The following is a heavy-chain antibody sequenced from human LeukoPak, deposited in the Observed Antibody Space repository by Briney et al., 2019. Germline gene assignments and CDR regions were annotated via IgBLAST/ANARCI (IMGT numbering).Heavy chain of an antibody. D-gene: IGHD6-19*01. CDR2: INPNSGGT. J-gene: IGHJ6*02. CDR3: ARVRTGLVKNYYYGMDV. CDR1: GYTFTGYY. Sequence: ASVKVPCKASGYTFTGYYMHWVRQAPGQGLEWMGWINPNSGGTNYAQKFQGRVTMTRDTSISTAYMELSRLRSDDTAVYYCARVRTGLVKNYYYGMDVRGQGTTVTVSS. V-gene: IGHV1-2*02.